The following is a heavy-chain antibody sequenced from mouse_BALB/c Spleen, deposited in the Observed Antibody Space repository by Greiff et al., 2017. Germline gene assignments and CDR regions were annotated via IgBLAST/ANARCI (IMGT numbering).Heavy chain of an antibody. CDR2: ISSGGST. J-gene: IGHJ4*01. D-gene: IGHD1-1*01. CDR1: GFTFSSYA. Sequence: DVKLVESGGGLVKPGGSLKLSCAASGFTFSSYAMSWVRQTPEKRLEWVASISSGGSTYYPDSVKGRFTISRDNARNILYLQMSSLRSEDTAMYYCARVSYYGSYAMDYWGQGTSVTVSS. V-gene: IGHV5-6-5*01. CDR3: ARVSYYGSYAMDY.